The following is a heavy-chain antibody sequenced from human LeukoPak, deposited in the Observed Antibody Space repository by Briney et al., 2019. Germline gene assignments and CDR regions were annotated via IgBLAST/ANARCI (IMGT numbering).Heavy chain of an antibody. J-gene: IGHJ4*02. Sequence: GESLKISCQDSGDTFTNYWNGWGRPVPGQGLGWGGSIYSGDLDARYSPSFQGQVTISVDKSIKTAYLQWSRLKASDTAVYYCARGGRNGYRVLDQWGQGTLVTVSS. V-gene: IGHV5-51*06. D-gene: IGHD5-24*01. CDR2: IYSGDLDA. CDR1: GDTFTNYW. CDR3: ARGGRNGYRVLDQ.